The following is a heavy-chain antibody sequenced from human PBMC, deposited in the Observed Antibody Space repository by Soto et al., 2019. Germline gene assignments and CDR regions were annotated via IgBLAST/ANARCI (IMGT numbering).Heavy chain of an antibody. J-gene: IGHJ6*02. V-gene: IGHV1-69*01. Sequence: QVQLVQSGAEVKKPGSSVKVSCKASGGTFSSYAISWVRQAPGQGLEWMGGIIPIFGTANYAQKFQGRVTSTADESSSTAYMELSSLRAEDTAVYYCARAWSDYDFWSGYYTGYYYYGMDVWGQGTTVTVSS. D-gene: IGHD3-3*01. CDR2: IIPIFGTA. CDR1: GGTFSSYA. CDR3: ARAWSDYDFWSGYYTGYYYYGMDV.